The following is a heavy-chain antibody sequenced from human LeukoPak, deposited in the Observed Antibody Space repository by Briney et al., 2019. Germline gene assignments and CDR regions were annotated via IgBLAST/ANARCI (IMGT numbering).Heavy chain of an antibody. Sequence: GGSLRLSCAASGFTFSSYSMNWVRQAPGKGLEWVSSISSSSSYIYYADSVKGRFTISRDNAKNSLYLQMNSLRAEDTAVYYCAKDHGGYYEYFDYWGQGTLVTVSS. D-gene: IGHD4-17*01. CDR1: GFTFSSYS. V-gene: IGHV3-21*01. CDR2: ISSSSSYI. J-gene: IGHJ4*02. CDR3: AKDHGGYYEYFDY.